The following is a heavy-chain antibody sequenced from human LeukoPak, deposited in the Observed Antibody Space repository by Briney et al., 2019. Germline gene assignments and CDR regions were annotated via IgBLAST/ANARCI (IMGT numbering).Heavy chain of an antibody. J-gene: IGHJ4*02. CDR2: ISRGDGTT. V-gene: IGHV3-23*01. D-gene: IGHD3-10*01. CDR1: GFTSSRYG. Sequence: PGGSLRLSCAASGFTSSRYGTTWVRQAPGKGLGWVSSISRGDGTTYYADSVRGRFTISRDNSRNTMSLQLNSLRAEDTAIYYCAIIVNSGSGNWYVDWGQGTLVTVSS. CDR3: AIIVNSGSGNWYVD.